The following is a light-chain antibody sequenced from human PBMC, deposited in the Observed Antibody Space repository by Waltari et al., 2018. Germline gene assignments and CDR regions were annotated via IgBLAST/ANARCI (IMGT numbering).Light chain of an antibody. V-gene: IGKV1-39*01. CDR2: GAS. CDR1: QRISRF. CDR3: QQSYDTWT. Sequence: DIQMTQSPSSLSASVGDRVTITCRASQRISRFLNWYQQKPGTAPKLLIYGASNLQSGVPTRFIGSGSGTDFTLTISSLQPEDCATYYCQQSYDTWTFGQGTKVEI. J-gene: IGKJ1*01.